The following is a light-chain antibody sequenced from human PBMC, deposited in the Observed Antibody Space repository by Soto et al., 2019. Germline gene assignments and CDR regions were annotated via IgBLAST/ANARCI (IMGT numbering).Light chain of an antibody. J-gene: IGLJ2*01. V-gene: IGLV1-44*01. CDR2: NTY. CDR3: AAWDDSLKSVV. Sequence: QSVLTQPPSASGTPGQRVTISCSGSSSNLGSHTVNWYQQLPGTAPRLLIYNTYYRPSGVPDRFSGSKPGTSASLAISGLQSEDEADYYCAAWDDSLKSVVFGGGTKLTVL. CDR1: SSNLGSHT.